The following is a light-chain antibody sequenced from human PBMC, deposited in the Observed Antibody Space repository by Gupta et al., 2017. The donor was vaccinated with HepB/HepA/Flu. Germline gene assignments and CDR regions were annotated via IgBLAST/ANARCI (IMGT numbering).Light chain of an antibody. CDR3: VQSSHYPRT. V-gene: IGKV2-24*01. J-gene: IGKJ1*01. CDR2: KVS. Sequence: VMTQSPLSFTVTLGQPSSISCRSSQSLVHSDGNTYLNWFHQTPGQPPRLLIYKVSNRVSGVPDRFTGSGAGTAFTLKISSGEADDVGVYYCVQSSHYPRTCGQGTKVEIK. CDR1: QSLVHSDGNTY.